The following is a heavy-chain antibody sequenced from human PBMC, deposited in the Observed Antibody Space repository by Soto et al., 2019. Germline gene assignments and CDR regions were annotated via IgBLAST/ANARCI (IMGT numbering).Heavy chain of an antibody. D-gene: IGHD2-2*02. CDR3: ARSLAEGYCIITGCYTRPLYGLDV. CDR1: GYTFSGYY. Sequence: ASVKLSCKASGYTFSGYYMHWVRQAPGQGLEWMGWINPNNGDTNYAQKFQGRVTVTRDTPTSTAYMELSRLTSDDTAVYFCARSLAEGYCIITGCYTRPLYGLDVWG. V-gene: IGHV1-2*02. CDR2: INPNNGDT. J-gene: IGHJ6*02.